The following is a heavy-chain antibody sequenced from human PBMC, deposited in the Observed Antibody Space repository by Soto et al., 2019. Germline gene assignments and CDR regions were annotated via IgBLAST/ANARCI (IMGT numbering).Heavy chain of an antibody. CDR1: VYTFINHG. Sequence: GASVPVSCKASVYTFINHGISWVRQAPGQGLEWMGWASGSSGNTKYAQKFQGRVTMTTETSTSTAYMVLRILRSDDTAVYFCERELYPLAYYFDYWGQGTLVTVSS. J-gene: IGHJ4*02. V-gene: IGHV1-18*04. CDR2: ASGSSGNT. D-gene: IGHD2-8*01. CDR3: ERELYPLAYYFDY.